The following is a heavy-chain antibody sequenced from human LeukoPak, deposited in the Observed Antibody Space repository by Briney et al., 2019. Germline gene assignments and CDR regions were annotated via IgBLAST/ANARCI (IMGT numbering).Heavy chain of an antibody. CDR1: GYTLTELS. CDR3: ATPGDTAMVRPLDY. Sequence: ASVKVSCKVSGYTLTELSMPWVRQAPGKGLEWMGGFDPEDGETIYAQKFQGRVTMTEDTSTDTAYMELSSLRSEDTAVYYCATPGDTAMVRPLDYWGQGTLVTVSS. D-gene: IGHD5-18*01. J-gene: IGHJ4*02. CDR2: FDPEDGET. V-gene: IGHV1-24*01.